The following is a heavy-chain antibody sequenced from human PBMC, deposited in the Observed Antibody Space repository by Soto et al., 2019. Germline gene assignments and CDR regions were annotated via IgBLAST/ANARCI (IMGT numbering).Heavy chain of an antibody. CDR3: ARGQGAAIGDYYYHGMDV. V-gene: IGHV3-73*02. CDR2: IGSRANNFAT. J-gene: IGHJ6*02. D-gene: IGHD2-2*02. CDR1: GFIFSGSA. Sequence: EVQLVESGGGLVQPGGSLKLSCAASGFIFSGSAIHWVRQASGKGLEWVGRIGSRANNFATSSAASVKGRFTFSRDDSKNTAYLQMNTLKPEDTAVYYCARGQGAAIGDYYYHGMDVWGQGTTVTVSS.